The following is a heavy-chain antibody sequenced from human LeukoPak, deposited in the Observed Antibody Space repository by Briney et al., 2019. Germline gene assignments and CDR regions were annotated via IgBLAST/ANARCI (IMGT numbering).Heavy chain of an antibody. CDR2: INNDGSGA. D-gene: IGHD3-10*01. CDR3: AVPRIGNYYGMDV. J-gene: IGHJ6*02. Sequence: PGGSLRLSCAASGFTFSSYTMNWVRQAPGKGLVWVSRINNDGSGAIYADSVKGRFTISRDNAKNTLYLQMNSLRAEDTAVYYCAVPRIGNYYGMDVWGQGTTVTVSS. V-gene: IGHV3-74*01. CDR1: GFTFSSYT.